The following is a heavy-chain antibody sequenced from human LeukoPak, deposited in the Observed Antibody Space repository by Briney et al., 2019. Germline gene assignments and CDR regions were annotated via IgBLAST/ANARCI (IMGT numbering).Heavy chain of an antibody. V-gene: IGHV3-49*04. CDR1: GFTFGDYA. D-gene: IGHD3-9*01. Sequence: PGGSLRLSCTASGFTFGDYAMSWVRQAPGKGLEWVGFIRSKAYGGTTEYAASVKGRFTISRDDSKSIAYLQMNSLKTEDTAVYYCTRDRGPYYDILTGYLPDVWGKGTTVTISS. CDR2: IRSKAYGGTT. J-gene: IGHJ6*04. CDR3: TRDRGPYYDILTGYLPDV.